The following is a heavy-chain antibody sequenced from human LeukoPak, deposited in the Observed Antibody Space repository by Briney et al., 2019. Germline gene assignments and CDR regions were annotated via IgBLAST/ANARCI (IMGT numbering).Heavy chain of an antibody. CDR1: GFTFSSYA. J-gene: IGHJ4*02. D-gene: IGHD4-23*01. Sequence: GGSLRLSCAASGFTFSSYAMHWVRQAPGKGLEWVAVISYDGSNKYYADSVKGRFTISRDNSKNTLYLQINSLRAEDTAVYYCARVHDYGGNTLDYWGQGTLVTVSS. CDR2: ISYDGSNK. CDR3: ARVHDYGGNTLDY. V-gene: IGHV3-30-3*01.